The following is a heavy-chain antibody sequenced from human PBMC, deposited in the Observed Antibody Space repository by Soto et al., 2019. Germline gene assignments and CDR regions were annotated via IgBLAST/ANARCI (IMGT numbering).Heavy chain of an antibody. CDR2: IYYSGST. V-gene: IGHV4-61*08. CDR1: GGSVSSCAYY. D-gene: IGHD2-15*01. Sequence: SETLSLTCTVSGGSVSSCAYYWSWIRQPPGKGLEWIGYIYYSGSTNYNPSLKSRVTISVDTSKNQFSLKLSSVTAADTAVYYCARGVAAKKLHYYYYYMDVWGKGTTVTVSS. J-gene: IGHJ6*03. CDR3: ARGVAAKKLHYYYYYMDV.